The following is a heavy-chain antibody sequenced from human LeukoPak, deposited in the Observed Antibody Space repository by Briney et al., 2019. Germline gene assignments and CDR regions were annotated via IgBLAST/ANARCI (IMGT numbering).Heavy chain of an antibody. CDR3: ARGRGMVTPYYFDY. CDR1: GGSISSGGYS. V-gene: IGHV4-30-2*01. CDR2: IYHSGST. Sequence: SQTLSLTCAVSGGSISSGGYSWSWIRQPPGQGLEWIGYIYHSGSTYYNPSLKSRVTISVDRSKNQFSLKLSSVTAADTAVYYCARGRGMVTPYYFDYWGQGTLVTVSS. J-gene: IGHJ4*02. D-gene: IGHD5-18*01.